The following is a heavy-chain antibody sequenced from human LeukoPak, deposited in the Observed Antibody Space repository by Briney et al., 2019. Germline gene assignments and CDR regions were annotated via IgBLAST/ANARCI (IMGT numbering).Heavy chain of an antibody. CDR1: GYTFTSYY. CDR3: ARASSSSWYDY. CDR2: INPSGGST. V-gene: IGHV1-46*01. D-gene: IGHD6-13*01. J-gene: IGHJ4*02. Sequence: ASVKVSCKASGYTFTSYYMHWVRQAPGQGLGWMGIINPSGGSTSYAQKFQGRVTMTRDTFTSTVYMELSSLRSEDTAVYYCARASSSSWYDYWGQGTLVTVSS.